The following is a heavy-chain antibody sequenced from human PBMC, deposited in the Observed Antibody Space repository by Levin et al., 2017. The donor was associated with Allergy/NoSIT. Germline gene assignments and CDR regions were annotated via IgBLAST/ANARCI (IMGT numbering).Heavy chain of an antibody. D-gene: IGHD3-22*01. V-gene: IGHV1-69*13. CDR3: ARDHLRYYDSSGYYYFDY. CDR1: GGTFSSYA. CDR2: IIPIFGTA. Sequence: SVKVSCKASGGTFSSYAISWVRQAPGQGLEWMGGIIPIFGTANYAQKFQGRVTITADESTSTAYMELSSLRSEDTAVYYCARDHLRYYDSSGYYYFDYWGQGTLVTVSS. J-gene: IGHJ4*02.